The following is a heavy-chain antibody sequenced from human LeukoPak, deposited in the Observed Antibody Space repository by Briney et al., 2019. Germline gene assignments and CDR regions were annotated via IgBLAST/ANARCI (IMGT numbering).Heavy chain of an antibody. CDR1: GFTVSSNY. CDR3: AKAIVVVPAFFDY. J-gene: IGHJ4*02. V-gene: IGHV3-53*05. D-gene: IGHD2-2*01. CDR2: LYSGGNT. Sequence: GGSLRLSCAVSGFTVSSNYMSWVRQAPGKGLEWVSVLYSGGNTYYADSVKGRFTISRDNSKNTLYLQMNSLRAEDTAVYYCAKAIVVVPAFFDYWGQGTLVTVSS.